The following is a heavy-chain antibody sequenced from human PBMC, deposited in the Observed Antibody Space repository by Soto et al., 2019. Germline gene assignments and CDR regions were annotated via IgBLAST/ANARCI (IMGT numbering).Heavy chain of an antibody. Sequence: GGSLRLSCAASGFTFSSYDMHWVRQATGKGLEWVSAIGTAGDTYYPGSVKGRFTISRENAKNSLYLQMNSLRAEDTAVYYCARFPRLLDGYPPSGMDVWGQGTTVTVSS. CDR2: IGTAGDT. CDR3: ARFPRLLDGYPPSGMDV. J-gene: IGHJ6*02. CDR1: GFTFSSYD. D-gene: IGHD5-12*01. V-gene: IGHV3-13*01.